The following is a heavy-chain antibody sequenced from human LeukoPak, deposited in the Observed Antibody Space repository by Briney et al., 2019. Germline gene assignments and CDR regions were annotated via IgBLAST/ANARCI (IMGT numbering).Heavy chain of an antibody. J-gene: IGHJ6*02. V-gene: IGHV1-18*01. Sequence: GASVTVSCEASGYTFTSYGISWVRQAPGQGLEWMGWISAYNGNTNYAQKLQGRVTITTDTSTSTAYMELRSLRSDDTAVYYCARDRYYDILTDENGMDVWGQGTTVTVSS. CDR3: ARDRYYDILTDENGMDV. D-gene: IGHD3-9*01. CDR2: ISAYNGNT. CDR1: GYTFTSYG.